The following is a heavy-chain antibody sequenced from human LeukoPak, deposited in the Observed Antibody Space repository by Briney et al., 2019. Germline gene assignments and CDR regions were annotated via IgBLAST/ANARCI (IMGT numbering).Heavy chain of an antibody. V-gene: IGHV3-23*01. J-gene: IGHJ4*02. Sequence: PGGSLRLSCAASGFTFSNSAMSWVRQAPGKGLEWVSDIRGSDGSTYYADSVRGRFTISRDNSKNTLYLQMNSLRADDTAVYYCAGKVYGRGDYWGQGTLVTVSS. CDR3: AGKVYGRGDY. CDR1: GFTFSNSA. D-gene: IGHD5/OR15-5a*01. CDR2: IRGSDGST.